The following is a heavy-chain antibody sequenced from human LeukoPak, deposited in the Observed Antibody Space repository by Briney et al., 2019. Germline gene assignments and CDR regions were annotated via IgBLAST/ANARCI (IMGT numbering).Heavy chain of an antibody. CDR1: GFTFSSYG. CDR2: ISYDGSNK. V-gene: IGHV3-30*03. J-gene: IGHJ4*02. D-gene: IGHD3-16*01. Sequence: PGGSLRLSCAASGFTFSSYGMHWVRQAPGKGLEWVAVISYDGSNKYYADSVKGRFTISRDNSKNTLYLQMNSLRAEDTAVYYCAREGGDSKLDYWGQGTLVTVSS. CDR3: AREGGDSKLDY.